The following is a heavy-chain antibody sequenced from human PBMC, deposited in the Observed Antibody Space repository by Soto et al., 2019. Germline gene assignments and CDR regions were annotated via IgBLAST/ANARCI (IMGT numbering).Heavy chain of an antibody. Sequence: GQLLESGGGMVQPGGSLRLSCAASGFTFSSFAMNWVRLPPGRGLEWVAAVTSSASSTHYADSVKGRFTISRDNSKNTLYLRMNSLRADDTAVYYCAKGGAVLLDPFDVWGQGTMVTVSS. CDR2: VTSSASST. CDR1: GFTFSSFA. D-gene: IGHD1-26*01. CDR3: AKGGAVLLDPFDV. J-gene: IGHJ3*01. V-gene: IGHV3-23*01.